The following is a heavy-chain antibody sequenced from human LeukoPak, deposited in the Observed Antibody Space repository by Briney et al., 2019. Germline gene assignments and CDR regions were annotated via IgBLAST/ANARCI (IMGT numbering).Heavy chain of an antibody. V-gene: IGHV1-18*01. CDR3: AREFEYYDILTGYPY. J-gene: IGHJ4*02. CDR2: ISAYNGNT. CDR1: GYTFTSYG. D-gene: IGHD3-9*01. Sequence: GASVEVSCKASGYTFTSYGISWVRQAPGQGLEWMGWISAYNGNTNYAQKLQGRVTMTTDTSTSTAYMELRSLRSDDTAVYYCAREFEYYDILTGYPYWGQGTLVTVSS.